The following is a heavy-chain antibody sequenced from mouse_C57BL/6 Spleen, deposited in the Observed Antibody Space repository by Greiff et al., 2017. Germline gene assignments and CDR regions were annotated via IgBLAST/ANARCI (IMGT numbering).Heavy chain of an antibody. CDR2: INPYNGGT. Sequence: EVQLQESGPVLVKPGASVKMSCKASGYTFTDYYMNWVKQSHGKSLEWIGVINPYNGGTSYNQKFKGKATLTVDKSSSTAYMELNSLTSEDSAVYYCARLLSYAMDYWGQGTSVTVSS. V-gene: IGHV1-19*01. CDR1: GYTFTDYY. CDR3: ARLLSYAMDY. J-gene: IGHJ4*01.